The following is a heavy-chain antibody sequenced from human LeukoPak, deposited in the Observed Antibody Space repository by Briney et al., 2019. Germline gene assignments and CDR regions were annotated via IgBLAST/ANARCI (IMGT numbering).Heavy chain of an antibody. CDR2: IYPSGST. V-gene: IGHV4-4*07. J-gene: IGHJ4*02. D-gene: IGHD2-2*01. CDR1: GDSIRSYY. Sequence: SETLSLTCSVSGDSIRSYYWSGIRQPAGGGLEWIGRIYPSGSTDYNPSLKTRVTMSVDSSRNQFSLRLSSVTAADTAVYFCAREGTYCSRTSCYDSFLDYWGQGTLVTVSS. CDR3: AREGTYCSRTSCYDSFLDY.